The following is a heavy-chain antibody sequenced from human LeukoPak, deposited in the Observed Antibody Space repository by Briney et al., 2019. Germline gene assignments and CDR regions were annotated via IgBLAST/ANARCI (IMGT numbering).Heavy chain of an antibody. CDR1: GGSISSGDYY. CDR3: ARAPSGTVSYYYTDV. J-gene: IGHJ6*03. CDR2: IYYSGST. V-gene: IGHV4-30-4*08. Sequence: PSQTLSLTCTVSGGSISSGDYYWSWIRQPPGKGLEWIGYIYYSGSTYYNPSLKSRVTISVDTSKNQFSLKLSSVTAADTAVYYCARAPSGTVSYYYTDVWGKGTTVTVSS. D-gene: IGHD1-14*01.